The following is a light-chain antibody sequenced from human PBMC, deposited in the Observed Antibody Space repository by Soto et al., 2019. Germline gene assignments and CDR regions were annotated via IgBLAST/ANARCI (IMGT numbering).Light chain of an antibody. CDR2: QTS. J-gene: IGKJ1*01. CDR1: QCINTR. V-gene: IGKV3-11*01. CDR3: HQRKSWPRT. Sequence: IVLTQSPASLSSLPDDRVTLYDSASQCINTRVAWYQHRPGQAPRRFSYQTSLRAAGIPARCSASGSGTDFTLTISDVQPEEIALYYCHQRKSWPRTCGRGTRWIS.